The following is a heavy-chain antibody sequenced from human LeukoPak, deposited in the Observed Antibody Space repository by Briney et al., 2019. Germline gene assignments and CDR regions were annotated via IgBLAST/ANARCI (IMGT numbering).Heavy chain of an antibody. CDR3: AYYDSSGYYYGDDAFDI. CDR2: ISSSSSYI. J-gene: IGHJ3*02. CDR1: GFTFSSYS. Sequence: GGSLRLSCAASGFTFSSYSMNWVRQAPGKGLEWVSSISSSSSYIYYADSVKGRFTISRDNAKNSLYLQMNSLRAEDTAVYYCAYYDSSGYYYGDDAFDIWGQGTMATVSS. V-gene: IGHV3-21*01. D-gene: IGHD3-22*01.